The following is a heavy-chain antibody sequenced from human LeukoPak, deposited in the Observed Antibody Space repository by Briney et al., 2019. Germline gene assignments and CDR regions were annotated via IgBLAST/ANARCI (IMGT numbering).Heavy chain of an antibody. J-gene: IGHJ1*01. V-gene: IGHV3-23*01. CDR2: ISGSGGST. CDR1: GFTFSSYA. Sequence: PGGSLRLSCAASGFTFSSYAMSWVRQAPGKGLGWVSAISGSGGSTYYADSVKGRFTISRDNSKNTLYLQMNSLRAEDTAVYYCAKPTSGSYYGEYFQHWGQGTLVTVSS. CDR3: AKPTSGSYYGEYFQH. D-gene: IGHD1-26*01.